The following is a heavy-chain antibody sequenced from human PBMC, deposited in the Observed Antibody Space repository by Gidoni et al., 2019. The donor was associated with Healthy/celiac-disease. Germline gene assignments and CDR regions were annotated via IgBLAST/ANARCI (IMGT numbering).Heavy chain of an antibody. J-gene: IGHJ5*02. V-gene: IGHV3-49*03. Sequence: EVQLVESGGGLVQPGRSLRLSCTASGFTFGDYAMSWFRQAPGKGLEWVGFIRSKADGGTTEYAASVKGRFTISRDDYKSIAYLQMNSLKTEDTAVYYCTRSPMVRGVIIFWFDPWGQGTLVTVSS. CDR1: GFTFGDYA. D-gene: IGHD3-10*01. CDR2: IRSKADGGTT. CDR3: TRSPMVRGVIIFWFDP.